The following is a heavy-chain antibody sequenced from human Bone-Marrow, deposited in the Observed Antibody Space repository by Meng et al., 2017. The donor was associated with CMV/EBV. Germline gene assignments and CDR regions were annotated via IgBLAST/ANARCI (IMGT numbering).Heavy chain of an antibody. CDR1: GYTFTGYY. V-gene: IGHV1-2*02. Sequence: QVQRGPSGAEVKKPGASVKASCKASGYTFTGYYMHWVRQAPGQGLEWMGWINPNSGGTNYAQKFQGRVTMTRDTSISTAYMELSRLRSEDTAVYYCARGEGYSSSWSDPFDYWGQGTLVTVSS. CDR2: INPNSGGT. D-gene: IGHD6-13*01. CDR3: ARGEGYSSSWSDPFDY. J-gene: IGHJ4*02.